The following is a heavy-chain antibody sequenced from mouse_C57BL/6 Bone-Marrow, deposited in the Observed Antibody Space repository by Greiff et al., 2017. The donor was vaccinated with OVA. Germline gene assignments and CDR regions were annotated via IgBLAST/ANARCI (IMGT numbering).Heavy chain of an antibody. V-gene: IGHV1-69*01. Sequence: QVQLQQSGAELVMPGASVKLSCKASGYTFTSYWMHWVTQRPGQGLEWLGEIDPSDSYSNYNQKFKGKSTLTVDKSSSTAYMQLSSLTSEDSAVYYCARKGATGLYAMDYWGQGTSVTVSS. D-gene: IGHD2-2*01. CDR3: ARKGATGLYAMDY. CDR1: GYTFTSYW. J-gene: IGHJ4*01. CDR2: IDPSDSYS.